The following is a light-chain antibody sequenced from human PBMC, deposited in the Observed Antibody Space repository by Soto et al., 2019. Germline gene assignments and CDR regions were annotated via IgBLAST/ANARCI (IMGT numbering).Light chain of an antibody. CDR1: SSDVGSYNY. J-gene: IGLJ2*01. CDR2: EVN. CDR3: SSYTSTTTAVI. V-gene: IGLV2-14*01. Sequence: QSVLTQPASVSGSPGQSITISCTGTSSDVGSYNYVSWYQQHPGKAPKLMIYEVNNRPSGVSNRFSGSKSGNTASLTISGLQDEDEADYFCSSYTSTTTAVIFGGGTKLTVL.